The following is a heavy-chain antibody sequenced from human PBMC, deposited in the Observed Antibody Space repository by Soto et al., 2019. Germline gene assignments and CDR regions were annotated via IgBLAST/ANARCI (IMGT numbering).Heavy chain of an antibody. J-gene: IGHJ4*02. CDR2: IYHSGST. CDR3: ARVEYYYDSSGYSNFDY. D-gene: IGHD3-22*01. Sequence: LSLTCAVSGGSISSSNWWSWVRQPPGKGLEWIGEIYHSGSTNYNPSLKSRVTISVDKSKNQFSLKLSSVTAADTAVYYCARVEYYYDSSGYSNFDYWGQGTLVTVS. CDR1: GGSISSSNW. V-gene: IGHV4-4*02.